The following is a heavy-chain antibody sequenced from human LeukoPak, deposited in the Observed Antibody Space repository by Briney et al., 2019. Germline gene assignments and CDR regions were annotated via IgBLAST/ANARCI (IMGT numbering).Heavy chain of an antibody. CDR1: GGSISSYY. Sequence: SETLSLTCTVSGGSISSYYWSWIRQPPGKGLEWIGYIYYSGSTNYNPSLKSRVTISVDTSKNQFSLKLSSVTAADTAVYYCASTLCGGDCYSNRFDPWGQGALVTVSS. D-gene: IGHD2-21*02. J-gene: IGHJ5*02. V-gene: IGHV4-59*01. CDR3: ASTLCGGDCYSNRFDP. CDR2: IYYSGST.